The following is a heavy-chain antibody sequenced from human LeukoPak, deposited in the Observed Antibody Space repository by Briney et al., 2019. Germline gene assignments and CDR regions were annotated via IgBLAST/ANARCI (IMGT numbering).Heavy chain of an antibody. Sequence: GGSLRLSCAASGFTFSSYWMNWVRQAPGKGLVWISRIASDGSSTTYADSVKGRFSISRDNAKNTLYLQMNSLRVEDTAVYYCARGRPHGNDYWGQGTLVTVSS. CDR1: GFTFSSYW. CDR2: IASDGSST. J-gene: IGHJ4*02. D-gene: IGHD4-23*01. CDR3: ARGRPHGNDY. V-gene: IGHV3-74*01.